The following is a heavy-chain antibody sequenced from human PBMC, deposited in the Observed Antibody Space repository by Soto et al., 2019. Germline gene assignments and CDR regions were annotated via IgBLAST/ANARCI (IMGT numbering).Heavy chain of an antibody. CDR2: ISYDGSNK. J-gene: IGHJ5*02. CDR1: GFTFSSYG. D-gene: IGHD3-22*01. CDR3: ATLGGNYDSSGYYYGYFDP. Sequence: LRLSCAASGFTFSSYGMHWVRQAPGKGLEWVAVISYDGSNKYSADSVKGRFTISRDNSKNTLYLQMNSLRAEDTAVYYCATLGGNYDSSGYYYGYFDPWGQGTLVTVSS. V-gene: IGHV3-30*03.